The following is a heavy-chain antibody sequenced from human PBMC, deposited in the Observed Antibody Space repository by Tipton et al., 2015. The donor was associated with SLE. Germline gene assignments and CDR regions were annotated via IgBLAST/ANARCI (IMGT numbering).Heavy chain of an antibody. Sequence: SLRLSCAASGFTFSSYAMSWVRQGPGKGLEWVSVIYTGGYTTYYADSVKGRFTISRDNSKNTLYLQMNTLRAEDPALYYCAKDSGNGAFDYWGQGTLVTVSS. V-gene: IGHV3-23*03. CDR3: AKDSGNGAFDY. CDR2: IYTGGYTT. CDR1: GFTFSSYA. J-gene: IGHJ4*02. D-gene: IGHD1-26*01.